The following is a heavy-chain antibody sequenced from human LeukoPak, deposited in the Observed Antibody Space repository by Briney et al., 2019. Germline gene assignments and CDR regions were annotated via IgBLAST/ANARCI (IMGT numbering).Heavy chain of an antibody. D-gene: IGHD1-26*01. V-gene: IGHV3-74*01. CDR1: GFTFSSYW. J-gene: IGHJ5*02. CDR3: ARGPMGAYNWFDP. CDR2: INSDGSST. Sequence: GGSLRLSCAASGFTFSSYWMHWVRQAPGKGLVWVSRINSDGSSTSYADSVKGRFTISRDNAKNSLYPQMNSLRAEDTAAYYCARGPMGAYNWFDPWGQGTLVTVSS.